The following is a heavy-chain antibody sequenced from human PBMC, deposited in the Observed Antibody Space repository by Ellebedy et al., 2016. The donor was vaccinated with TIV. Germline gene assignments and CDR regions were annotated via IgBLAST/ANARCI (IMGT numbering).Heavy chain of an antibody. Sequence: SETLSLTCSVSGGSINSATYFWTWIRQHPGKGLEWIGRIHSSGMTSYSPSLQSRISISLDTSKNKFSLELTSVTAADTAVYYCAREIRFTYGYFDYWGQGTLVTVSS. D-gene: IGHD6-13*01. CDR1: GGSINSATYF. CDR3: AREIRFTYGYFDY. J-gene: IGHJ4*02. CDR2: IHSSGMT. V-gene: IGHV4-30-4*08.